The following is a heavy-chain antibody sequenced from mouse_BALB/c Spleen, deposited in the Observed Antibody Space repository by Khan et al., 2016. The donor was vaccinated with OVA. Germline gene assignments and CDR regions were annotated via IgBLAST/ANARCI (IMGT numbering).Heavy chain of an antibody. V-gene: IGHV3-2*02. J-gene: IGHJ3*01. CDR2: ISYSGST. D-gene: IGHD3-3*01. Sequence: QLQESGPGLVKPSQSLSLTCTVTGYSITSDYAWNWIRQFPGNKLEWMGYISYSGSTSYPPSLKSRISITRDTSKNQFFLQLNSVITEDTATYYCARGRAYWGQGTLVTVSA. CDR1: GYSITSDYA. CDR3: ARGRAY.